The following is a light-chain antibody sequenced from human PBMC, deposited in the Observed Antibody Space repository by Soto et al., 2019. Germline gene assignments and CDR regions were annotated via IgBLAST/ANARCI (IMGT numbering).Light chain of an antibody. Sequence: DIQMTQSPSTLSASVGDRVTITCRASQSISTWLAWYQQKPGKAPKLLIYEASTLEGGVPSRFSGSGSGTEFTLTISSLQPDDFAVYSCQQYGGSPLFTFGPGTRVDLK. V-gene: IGKV1-5*03. CDR3: QQYGGSPLFT. CDR2: EAS. J-gene: IGKJ3*01. CDR1: QSISTW.